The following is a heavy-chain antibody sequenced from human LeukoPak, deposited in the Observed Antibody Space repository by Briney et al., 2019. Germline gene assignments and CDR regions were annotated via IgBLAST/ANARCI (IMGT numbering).Heavy chain of an antibody. D-gene: IGHD5-18*01. CDR1: GGSISSYY. CDR3: ARSRGYSYGSIFNY. Sequence: SETLSLTCTVSGGSISSYYWSWIRQPPGKGLEWIGYIYYSGSTNYNPSLKSRVTISVDTSKNQFSLKLSSVTAADTAVYYCARSRGYSYGSIFNYWGQGTLATVSS. J-gene: IGHJ4*02. CDR2: IYYSGST. V-gene: IGHV4-59*08.